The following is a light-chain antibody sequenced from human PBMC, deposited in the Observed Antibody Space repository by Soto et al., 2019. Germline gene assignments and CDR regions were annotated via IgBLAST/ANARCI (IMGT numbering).Light chain of an antibody. J-gene: IGKJ4*01. V-gene: IGKV3-20*01. CDR2: GAS. CDR3: QQYYHGLSLT. Sequence: EIVLTQSPGTLSLSPGERATLSCRASQTVSSSYLAWYQQKPGQAPRLLIYGASTRATGIPGRFSGSASGTDFTLTISRLEPEDFAVYYCQQYYHGLSLTFGGGTKVELK. CDR1: QTVSSSY.